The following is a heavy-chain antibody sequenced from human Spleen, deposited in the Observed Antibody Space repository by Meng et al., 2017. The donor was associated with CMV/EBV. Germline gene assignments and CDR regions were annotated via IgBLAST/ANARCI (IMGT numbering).Heavy chain of an antibody. CDR3: GRAVRQFRGDSSSYSVDV. V-gene: IGHV3-72*01. CDR2: IRKRADSYTI. D-gene: IGHD2-21*01. J-gene: IGHJ6*02. Sequence: GESLKISCVVSGFTFSDHYMDWVRQAPGKGLEWVGRIRKRADSYTIEYAASVQGRFTISRDDSKNSLYLQMNSLESEDTAVYYCGRAVRQFRGDSSSYSVDVWGLGTTVTVSS. CDR1: GFTFSDHY.